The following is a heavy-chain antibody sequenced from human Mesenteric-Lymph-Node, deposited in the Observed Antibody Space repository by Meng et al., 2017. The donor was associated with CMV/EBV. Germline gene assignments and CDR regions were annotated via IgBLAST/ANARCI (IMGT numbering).Heavy chain of an antibody. CDR2: INIVEDKT. Sequence: HVQLVQSGAEGKKPGASMKVSCKASGYTFSSYAMHWVRQAPGQRLEWMGWINIVEDKTKTSQNFQGRVTLTRDTSANTAYMELSSLRSDDTAVYYCARTNNWGFDYWGQGTLVTVSS. D-gene: IGHD3-16*01. V-gene: IGHV1-3*04. J-gene: IGHJ4*02. CDR1: GYTFSSYA. CDR3: ARTNNWGFDY.